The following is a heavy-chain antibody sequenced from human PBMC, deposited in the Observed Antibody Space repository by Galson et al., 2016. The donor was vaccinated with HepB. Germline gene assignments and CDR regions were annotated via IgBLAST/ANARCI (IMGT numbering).Heavy chain of an antibody. CDR3: AGGFYDFWSGYSHWFDP. CDR2: IYHSGST. J-gene: IGHJ5*02. V-gene: IGHV4-4*02. Sequence: SETLSLTCAGSGGSISSSNWWSWVRQAPGKGLEWMGEIYHSGSTNYNPSLKSRVTILVDKSRNQFSLKLSSVTAADTAVYYCAGGFYDFWSGYSHWFDPWGQGTLVTVSS. CDR1: GGSISSSNW. D-gene: IGHD3-3*01.